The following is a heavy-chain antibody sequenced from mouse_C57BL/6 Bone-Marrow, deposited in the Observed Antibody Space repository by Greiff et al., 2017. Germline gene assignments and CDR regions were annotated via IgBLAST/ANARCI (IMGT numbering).Heavy chain of an antibody. CDR1: GYTFTSYG. CDR2: IYPRSGNT. CDR3: ARKPFSFGYARDY. Sequence: VKLMESGAELARPGASVKLSCKASGYTFTSYGISWVKQRTGQGLEWIGEIYPRSGNTYYNEKFKGKATLTADKSSSTAYMELRSLTSEDSAVYFCARKPFSFGYARDYWGQGTSVTVSS. D-gene: IGHD1-2*01. V-gene: IGHV1-81*01. J-gene: IGHJ4*01.